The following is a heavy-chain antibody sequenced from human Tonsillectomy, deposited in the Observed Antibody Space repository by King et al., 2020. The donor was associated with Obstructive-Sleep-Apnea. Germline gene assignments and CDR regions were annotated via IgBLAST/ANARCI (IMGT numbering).Heavy chain of an antibody. V-gene: IGHV3-9*01. Sequence: VQLVESGGGLVQPGRSLRLSCAASGFTFDDYAMHWVRQAPGKGLELVSGISWNSGNIGYADSVKGRFTISRDNAKNSLYLQMNSLRAEDTALYYCAKAGSWYRDAFDIWGQGTMVTVSS. CDR1: GFTFDDYA. CDR3: AKAGSWYRDAFDI. CDR2: ISWNSGNI. J-gene: IGHJ3*02. D-gene: IGHD6-13*01.